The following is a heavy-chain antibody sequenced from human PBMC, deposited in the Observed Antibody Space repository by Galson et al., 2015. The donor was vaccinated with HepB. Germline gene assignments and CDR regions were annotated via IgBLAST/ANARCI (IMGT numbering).Heavy chain of an antibody. CDR3: ARSTYYYDSSGYYPLYYFDY. Sequence: SVKVSCKASGYTFTSYGISWVRQAPGQGLEWMGWISAYNGNTNYAQKLQGRVTMTTDTSTSTAYMELRSLRSDDTAVYYCARSTYYYDSSGYYPLYYFDYWGQGTLVTVSS. CDR2: ISAYNGNT. J-gene: IGHJ4*02. V-gene: IGHV1-18*04. CDR1: GYTFTSYG. D-gene: IGHD3-22*01.